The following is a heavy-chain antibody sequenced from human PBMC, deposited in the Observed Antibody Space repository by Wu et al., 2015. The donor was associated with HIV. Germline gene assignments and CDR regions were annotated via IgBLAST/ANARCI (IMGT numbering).Heavy chain of an antibody. CDR2: LNPNNGGT. CDR3: ARQEGYYGAGSYFGFDI. CDR1: GYTFTAYF. Sequence: QVQLVQSGAEVEKPGASVKVSCQASGYTFTAYFIHWVRQAPGQGLEWVGWLNPNNGGTKYVQRFQGRVTMTRDTSISTAYMELSRLRSDDTAVYYCARQEGYYGAGSYFGFDIWGQGTMVTVSS. J-gene: IGHJ3*02. V-gene: IGHV1-2*02. D-gene: IGHD3-10*01.